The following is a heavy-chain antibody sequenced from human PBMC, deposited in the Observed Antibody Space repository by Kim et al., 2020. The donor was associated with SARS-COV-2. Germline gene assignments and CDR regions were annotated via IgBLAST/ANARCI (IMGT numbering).Heavy chain of an antibody. V-gene: IGHV1-69*13. CDR3: AREWEGRDGYNSYFDY. D-gene: IGHD5-12*01. Sequence: SVKVSCKASGGTFSSYAISWVRQAPGQGLEWMGGIIPIFGTANYAQKFQGRVTITADESTSTAYMELSSLRSEDTAVYYCAREWEGRDGYNSYFDYWGQGTLVTVSS. CDR1: GGTFSSYA. J-gene: IGHJ4*02. CDR2: IIPIFGTA.